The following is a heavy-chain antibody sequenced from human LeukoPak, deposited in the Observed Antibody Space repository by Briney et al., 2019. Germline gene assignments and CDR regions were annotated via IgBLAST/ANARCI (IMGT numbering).Heavy chain of an antibody. Sequence: PGGSLRLSCAASGFTFSSYEMNWVRQAPGKGLEWVSYISSSGSTIYYADSVKGRFTISRDNAKNSLYLQMNSLRAEDTAVYYCAASIPSLNSYYYYYYMDVWGKGTTVTVSS. J-gene: IGHJ6*03. CDR3: AASIPSLNSYYYYYYMDV. D-gene: IGHD2/OR15-2a*01. CDR2: ISSSGSTI. CDR1: GFTFSSYE. V-gene: IGHV3-48*03.